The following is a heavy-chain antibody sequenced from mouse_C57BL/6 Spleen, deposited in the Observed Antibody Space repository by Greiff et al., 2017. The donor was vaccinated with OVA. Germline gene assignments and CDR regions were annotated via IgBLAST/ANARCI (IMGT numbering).Heavy chain of an antibody. CDR3: AREGMITTYYFDY. J-gene: IGHJ2*01. V-gene: IGHV1-52*01. CDR2: IDPSDSET. Sequence: QVQLKQPGAELVRPGSSVKLSCKASGYTFTSYWMHWVKQRPIQGLEWIGNIDPSDSETHYNQKFKDKATLTVDKSSSTAYMQLSSLTSEDSAVYYCAREGMITTYYFDYWGQGTTLTVSS. CDR1: GYTFTSYW. D-gene: IGHD2-4*01.